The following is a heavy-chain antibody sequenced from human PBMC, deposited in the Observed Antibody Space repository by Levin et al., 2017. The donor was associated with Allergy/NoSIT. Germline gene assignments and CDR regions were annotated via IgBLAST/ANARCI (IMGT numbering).Heavy chain of an antibody. CDR3: ARRDGSGSFYNGGFDS. J-gene: IGHJ4*02. CDR2: MYYSGDT. CDR1: GGSISSTNYY. Sequence: PSQTLSLTCTVSGGSISSTNYYWGWIRQPPGKGLEWIGSMYYSGDTHYNPSLKSRVTISTDTSKNQFSLDLSSVTAADTAIYYCARRDGSGSFYNGGFDSWGQGTLVTVSS. V-gene: IGHV4-39*01. D-gene: IGHD3-10*01.